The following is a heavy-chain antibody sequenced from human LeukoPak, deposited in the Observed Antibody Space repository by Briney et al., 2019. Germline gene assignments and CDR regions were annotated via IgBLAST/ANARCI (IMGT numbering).Heavy chain of an antibody. D-gene: IGHD2-2*01. Sequence: SVKVSCKASGGTFSSYAISWVRQAPGQGLEWMGRIIPILGIANYAQKFQGRVTITADKSTSTAYMELSSLRSEDTAVYYCARVRMPPESYYYGMAVGAQGPTVTVPS. CDR3: ARVRMPPESYYYGMAV. J-gene: IGHJ6*02. CDR2: IIPILGIA. V-gene: IGHV1-69*04. CDR1: GGTFSSYA.